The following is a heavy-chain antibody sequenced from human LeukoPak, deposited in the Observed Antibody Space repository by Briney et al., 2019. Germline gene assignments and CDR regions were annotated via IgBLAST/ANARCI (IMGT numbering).Heavy chain of an antibody. CDR1: GFTFSSYG. J-gene: IGHJ5*02. D-gene: IGHD1-1*01. V-gene: IGHV3-30*02. CDR3: AKVPRTATGTSNWFDP. Sequence: PGGSLRLSCAASGFTFSSYGMHWVRQAPGKGLEWVAFIRYDGSNKYYADSVKGRFTISRDNSQNTLYLQMNSLRAEDTAVYYCAKVPRTATGTSNWFDPWGQGTLVTVSS. CDR2: IRYDGSNK.